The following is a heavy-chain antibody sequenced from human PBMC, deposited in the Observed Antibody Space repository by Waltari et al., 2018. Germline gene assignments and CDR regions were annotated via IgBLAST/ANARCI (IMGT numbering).Heavy chain of an antibody. D-gene: IGHD2-2*01. J-gene: IGHJ3*02. CDR1: GGSISSYY. CDR3: AREAYIVVVPATRRAGAFDI. V-gene: IGHV4-4*07. CDR2: IYTSGST. Sequence: QVQLQESGPGLVKPSETLSLTCTVSGGSISSYYWRWIRQPAGQGLEWIGRIYTSGSTNYNPSLKSRVTMSVDTSKNQFSLKLSSVTAADTAVYYCAREAYIVVVPATRRAGAFDIWGQGTMVTVSS.